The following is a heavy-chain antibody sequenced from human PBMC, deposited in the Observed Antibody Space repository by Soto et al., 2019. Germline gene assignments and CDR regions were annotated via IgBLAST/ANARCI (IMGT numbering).Heavy chain of an antibody. CDR1: GGSISSGDYY. V-gene: IGHV4-30-4*01. CDR3: ARVSIAAAGWFDP. CDR2: IYYSGST. Sequence: PSETLSLTCTVSGGSISSGDYYWSWIRQPPGKGLEWIGYIYYSGSTYYNPSLKSRVTISVDTSKNQFSLKLSSVTAADTAVYYCARVSIAAAGWFDPWGQGTLVTVSS. D-gene: IGHD6-13*01. J-gene: IGHJ5*02.